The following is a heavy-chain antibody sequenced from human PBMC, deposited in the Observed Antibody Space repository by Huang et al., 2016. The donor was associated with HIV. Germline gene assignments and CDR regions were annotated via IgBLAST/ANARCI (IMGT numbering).Heavy chain of an antibody. Sequence: QVQLVESGGGVVQPGRSLRLSCAASGFSFRTYAIHWVRQAPGKGLEWVALISSDGTNKYDADPVKDRSTISRDNSENTVYLQINSLTTEDTAVYYCARYNSGWLDDWGQGTLVTVSS. D-gene: IGHD6-19*01. CDR1: GFSFRTYA. V-gene: IGHV3-30-3*01. CDR3: ARYNSGWLDD. J-gene: IGHJ4*02. CDR2: ISSDGTNK.